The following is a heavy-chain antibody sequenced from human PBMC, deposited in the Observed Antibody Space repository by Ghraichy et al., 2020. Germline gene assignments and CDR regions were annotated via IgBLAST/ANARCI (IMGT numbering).Heavy chain of an antibody. D-gene: IGHD3-3*01. CDR1: GGSVSSGSYY. CDR2: IYYSGST. Sequence: ETLSLTCTVSGGSVSSGSYYWSWIRQPPGKGLEWIGYIYYSGSTNYNPSLKSRVTISVDTSKNQFSLKLSSVTAADTAVYYCARVIFGVVNLFDYWGQGTLVTVSS. CDR3: ARVIFGVVNLFDY. V-gene: IGHV4-61*01. J-gene: IGHJ4*02.